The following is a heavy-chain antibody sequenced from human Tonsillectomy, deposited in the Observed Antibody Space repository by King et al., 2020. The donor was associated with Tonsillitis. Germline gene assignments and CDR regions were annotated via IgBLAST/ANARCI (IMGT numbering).Heavy chain of an antibody. V-gene: IGHV4-38-2*02. CDR2: IYHSGST. Sequence: VQLQESGPGLVKPSETLSLTCAVSGYSISSGYYWGWIRQPPGKGLEWIGSIYHSGSTYYNPSLKSRVTISVDTSKNQFSLKLSSVTAADTAVYYCARDAAAGDYFDHWGQGTLVTVSS. CDR3: ARDAAAGDYFDH. CDR1: GYSISSGYY. J-gene: IGHJ4*02. D-gene: IGHD6-13*01.